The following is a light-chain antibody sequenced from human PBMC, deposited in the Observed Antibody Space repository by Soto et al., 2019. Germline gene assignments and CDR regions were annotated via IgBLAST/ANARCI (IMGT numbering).Light chain of an antibody. CDR2: GAS. J-gene: IGKJ1*01. Sequence: DIQMTQSPSSLSVSVGDRVTITCRASQTISIFLNWYQQKPGKAPKLLIYGASTLQGGVPSRFSGSGSGTDFTLTIRRLQPEDFATYYCQRSYGSPPWTFGQGTKVDIK. V-gene: IGKV1-39*01. CDR3: QRSYGSPPWT. CDR1: QTISIF.